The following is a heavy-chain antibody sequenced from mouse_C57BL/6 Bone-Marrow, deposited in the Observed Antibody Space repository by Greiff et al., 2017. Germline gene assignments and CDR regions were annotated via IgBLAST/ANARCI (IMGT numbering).Heavy chain of an antibody. CDR1: GYTFTSYW. J-gene: IGHJ3*01. V-gene: IGHV1-69*01. CDR3: ARGPYYGSSYGWFAY. CDR2: IDPSDSYT. D-gene: IGHD1-1*01. Sequence: VQLQQPGAELVMPGASVKLSCKASGYTFTSYWMHWVKQRPGQGLEWIGEIDPSDSYTTYNQKFKGKSTLTVDKSSSTAYMQLSSLTSEDSAVYYCARGPYYGSSYGWFAYWGQGTLVTVSA.